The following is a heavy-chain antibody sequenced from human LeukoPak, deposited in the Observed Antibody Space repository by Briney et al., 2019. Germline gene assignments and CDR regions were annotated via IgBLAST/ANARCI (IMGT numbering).Heavy chain of an antibody. Sequence: GGSLRLSCAASGFTFSSYATHWVRQAPGKGLEWVAVISYDGSNKYYADSVKGRFTISRDNSKNTLYLQMNSLRAEDTAVYYCARDSGYYDSSGYLDYWGQGTLVTVSS. CDR2: ISYDGSNK. J-gene: IGHJ4*02. CDR1: GFTFSSYA. D-gene: IGHD3-22*01. V-gene: IGHV3-30*04. CDR3: ARDSGYYDSSGYLDY.